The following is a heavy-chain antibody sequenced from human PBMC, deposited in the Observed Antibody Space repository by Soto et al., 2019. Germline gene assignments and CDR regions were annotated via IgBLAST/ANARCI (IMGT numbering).Heavy chain of an antibody. J-gene: IGHJ3*02. D-gene: IGHD4-17*01. CDR3: ARDKLAYGGNDAFDI. V-gene: IGHV1-69*13. Sequence: SVKVSFRASRGTFISYAISWVRQAPGQGLEWMGGIIPIFGTANYAQKFQGRVTITADESTSTAYVELSSLRSEDTAVYYCARDKLAYGGNDAFDIWGQGTMVTVSS. CDR2: IIPIFGTA. CDR1: RGTFISYA.